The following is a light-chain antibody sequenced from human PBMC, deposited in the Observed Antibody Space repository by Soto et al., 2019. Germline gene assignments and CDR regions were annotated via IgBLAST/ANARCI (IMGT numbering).Light chain of an antibody. Sequence: EIVMTQSPATLSVSPGERATLSCRASQSVGRDLAWYQQKPGQAPRLLIYAASSRATGIPDRFSGSGSGTDFTLTISRLEPEDFAVYYCQQSGSSLWTFGQGTKVDIK. J-gene: IGKJ1*01. CDR1: QSVGRD. CDR2: AAS. V-gene: IGKV3-20*01. CDR3: QQSGSSLWT.